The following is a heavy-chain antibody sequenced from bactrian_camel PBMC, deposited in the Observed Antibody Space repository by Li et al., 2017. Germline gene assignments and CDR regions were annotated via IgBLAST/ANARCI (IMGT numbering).Heavy chain of an antibody. J-gene: IGHJ4*01. CDR2: IYLGSAT. V-gene: IGHV3S53*01. Sequence: HVQLVESGGGSVQAGRSLTLSCTTSLSAYRRYCMAWFRQAPGKEREAVAHIYLGSATHYDDSVKGRFTISEDNAKNAVVLQMNSLKPDDTSVYVCAADYDCSSTTWYRNDLYNYWARGPRSPSP. CDR3: AADYDCSSTTWYRNDLYNY. D-gene: IGHD6*01. CDR1: LSAYRRYC.